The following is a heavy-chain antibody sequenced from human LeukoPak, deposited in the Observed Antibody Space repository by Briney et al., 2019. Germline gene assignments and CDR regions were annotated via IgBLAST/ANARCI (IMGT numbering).Heavy chain of an antibody. Sequence: GGSLRLSCAASGFTFSSYAMSWVRQAPGKGLEWVSGISWNSGGIGYADSVKGRFTISRDNAKNSLYLQMNSLRAEDMALYYCAKDMRGYYDSSGWDYWGRGTLVTVSS. CDR3: AKDMRGYYDSSGWDY. J-gene: IGHJ4*02. CDR2: ISWNSGGI. V-gene: IGHV3-9*03. D-gene: IGHD3-22*01. CDR1: GFTFSSYA.